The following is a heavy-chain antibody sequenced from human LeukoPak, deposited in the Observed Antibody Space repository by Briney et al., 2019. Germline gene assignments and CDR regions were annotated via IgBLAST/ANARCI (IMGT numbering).Heavy chain of an antibody. D-gene: IGHD2-15*01. CDR1: GYRFSNYW. Sequence: GESLRISCKGSGYRFSNYWIGWVRHMPGKGLEWMGMIYPGDSDIRYSPSFQGQVTISADKSISTAYLQWSSLKASDTAMYYCARQEYCSGGSCYTWFDPWGQGTLVTVSS. J-gene: IGHJ5*02. CDR2: IYPGDSDI. CDR3: ARQEYCSGGSCYTWFDP. V-gene: IGHV5-51*01.